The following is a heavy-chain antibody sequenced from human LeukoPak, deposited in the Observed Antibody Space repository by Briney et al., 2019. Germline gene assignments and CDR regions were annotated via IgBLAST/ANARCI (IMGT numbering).Heavy chain of an antibody. Sequence: GGSLRLSCAASGFTFSSLAMGWVRQAPGKGLEWVSVISDSGGTTYCADSVKGRFTISRDNSRNTLYLQMNSLRVEDTAVYYCAKDARRSSGWYFFDHWGQGTLVTVSS. V-gene: IGHV3-23*01. CDR3: AKDARRSSGWYFFDH. CDR2: ISDSGGTT. D-gene: IGHD6-19*01. CDR1: GFTFSSLA. J-gene: IGHJ4*02.